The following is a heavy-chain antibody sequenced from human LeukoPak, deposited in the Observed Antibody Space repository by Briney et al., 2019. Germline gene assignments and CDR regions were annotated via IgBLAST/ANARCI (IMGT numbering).Heavy chain of an antibody. CDR3: AGGSVEARNYYYYMDV. J-gene: IGHJ6*03. Sequence: PSQTLSLTCTVSGGSISSGTYYWSWIRQPAGKGLEWIGYISYIGSTNYNPSPKSRVTMSVDTSKNQFSLKLSSVTAADTAVYYCAGGSVEARNYYYYMDVWGKGTTVTVSS. CDR1: GGSISSGTYY. V-gene: IGHV4-61*09. D-gene: IGHD3-10*01. CDR2: ISYIGST.